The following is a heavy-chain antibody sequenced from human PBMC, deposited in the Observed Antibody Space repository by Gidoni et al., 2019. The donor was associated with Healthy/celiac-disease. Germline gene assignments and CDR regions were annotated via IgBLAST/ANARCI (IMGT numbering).Heavy chain of an antibody. CDR3: ARWRGADWGDYYYYYGMDV. CDR2: IIPIFGTA. D-gene: IGHD3-9*01. V-gene: IGHV1-69*01. J-gene: IGHJ6*02. Sequence: HVQLLQSGAAVTKPWSSVKFSCKASERTFSSSAIRWVRQAPGQGLEWRGGIIPIFGTANYAQKFQGRVTITADESTSTADMELSSLRSEERAVYYGARWRGADWGDYYYYYGMDVWGQGTTVTVSS. CDR1: ERTFSSSA.